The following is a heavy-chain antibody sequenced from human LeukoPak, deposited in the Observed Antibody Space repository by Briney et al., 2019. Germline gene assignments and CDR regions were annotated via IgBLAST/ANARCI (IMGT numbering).Heavy chain of an antibody. Sequence: SETLSLTCTVSGGSISSYYWSWIRQLPGKGLEWIGRIYTSGSTNYNPSLKSRVTMSVDTSKNQFSLKLSSVTAADTAVYYCARAADCSSTSCPFDPWGQGTLVTVSS. CDR1: GGSISSYY. V-gene: IGHV4-4*07. J-gene: IGHJ5*02. CDR2: IYTSGST. D-gene: IGHD2-2*01. CDR3: ARAADCSSTSCPFDP.